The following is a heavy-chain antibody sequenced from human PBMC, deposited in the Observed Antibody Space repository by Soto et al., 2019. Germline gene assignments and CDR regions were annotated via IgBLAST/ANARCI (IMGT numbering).Heavy chain of an antibody. CDR2: IYYSGST. D-gene: IGHD3-3*01. J-gene: IGHJ6*02. CDR3: ARDVTDFWSGHEDMDX. V-gene: IGHV4-31*02. CDR1: GGSISNGGYY. Sequence: SETLSLTCTVSGGSISNGGYYWTWIRQHPGKGLELIGYIYYSGSTYYKPSLKSRVTISVDTSKNQFSLKLTSVTAADTAVYYCARDVTDFWSGHEDMDXWGQGTTVTVS.